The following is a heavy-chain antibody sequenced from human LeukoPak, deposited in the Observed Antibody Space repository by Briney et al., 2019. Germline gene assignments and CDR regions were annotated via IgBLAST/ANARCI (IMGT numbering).Heavy chain of an antibody. CDR3: ARRPGGGSSWYNY. V-gene: IGHV4-34*01. CDR1: GGSFSGYY. Sequence: SETLSLTCAVYGGSFSGYYWSWIRQPPGKGLEWIGEINHSGSTNYNPSLKSRVTISVDTSKNQFSLKLSSVTAADTAVYYCARRPGGGSSWYNYWGQGTLVTVSS. D-gene: IGHD6-13*01. J-gene: IGHJ4*02. CDR2: INHSGST.